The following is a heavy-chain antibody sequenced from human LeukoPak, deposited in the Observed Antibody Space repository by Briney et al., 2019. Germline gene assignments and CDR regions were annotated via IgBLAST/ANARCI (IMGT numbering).Heavy chain of an antibody. J-gene: IGHJ4*02. CDR1: GFTFSQYW. V-gene: IGHV3-15*01. D-gene: IGHD2-21*02. Sequence: GGSLRLSCAASGFTFSQYWMSWVRQAPGKGLEWVGRIKTKPDGGPTVYAVPARGRFTISRDDSKKTLFLQIDSLKTEDTAVYYCTTRVVTTNDFWGQGTLVTVSS. CDR3: TTRVVTTNDF. CDR2: IKTKPDGGPT.